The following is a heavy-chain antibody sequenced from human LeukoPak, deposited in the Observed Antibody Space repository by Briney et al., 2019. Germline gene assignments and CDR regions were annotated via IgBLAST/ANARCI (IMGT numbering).Heavy chain of an antibody. CDR1: GFTFSNYA. CDR2: ISGSGGTT. J-gene: IGHJ4*02. CDR3: ARERGSSGGNTNGYFDY. D-gene: IGHD4-23*01. V-gene: IGHV3-23*01. Sequence: PGGSLRLSCAASGFTFSNYAMSWVRQAPGKGLEWVSVISGSGGTTYSADSVKGRFTISRDNSKNTLYLQMNCLRAEDTAAYYCARERGSSGGNTNGYFDYWGQGALVTVSS.